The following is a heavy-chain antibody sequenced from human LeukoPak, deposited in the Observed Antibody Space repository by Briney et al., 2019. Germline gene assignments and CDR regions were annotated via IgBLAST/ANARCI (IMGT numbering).Heavy chain of an antibody. Sequence: GGSLRLSCAASVFSVSSSFMSWVRQAPGKGLEWVSVIYSIGSTFYADSVKGRFTISRDNSKNTLYLHMNSLRTEDTAVYYCARDRVYLGREDAIDIWGQGTMVTVSS. J-gene: IGHJ3*02. CDR2: IYSIGST. CDR3: ARDRVYLGREDAIDI. CDR1: VFSVSSSF. D-gene: IGHD5/OR15-5a*01. V-gene: IGHV3-53*01.